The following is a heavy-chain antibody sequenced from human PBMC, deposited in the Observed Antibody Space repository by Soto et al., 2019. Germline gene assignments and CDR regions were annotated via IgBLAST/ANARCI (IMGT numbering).Heavy chain of an antibody. J-gene: IGHJ5*01. V-gene: IGHV1-18*04. CDR2: ISGNNGAT. CDR1: GYTFANYG. CDR3: GRDLKYRRGTGNWFDS. D-gene: IGHD1-1*01. Sequence: QVQLMQSGNEVKKPGASVTVSCKASGYTFANYGISWVRQAPGQGLEWIGWISGNNGATNFAPKVQGRITMTLDTSTGVASLILRSLRSEDTAIYYCGRDLKYRRGTGNWFDSWGQGTLVTVSS.